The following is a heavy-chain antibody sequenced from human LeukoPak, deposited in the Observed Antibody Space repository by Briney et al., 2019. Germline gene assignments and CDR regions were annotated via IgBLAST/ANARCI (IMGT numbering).Heavy chain of an antibody. J-gene: IGHJ5*02. V-gene: IGHV1-69*05. Sequence: GSSVKVSCKASGGTFSSYAISWVRQAPGQGLEWMGGIIPIFGTANYAQKFQGRVTITTDESTSTAYMELSSLRSEDTAVYYCAREVPLMGVIVKNWFDPWGQGTLVTVSS. CDR2: IIPIFGTA. CDR1: GGTFSSYA. CDR3: AREVPLMGVIVKNWFDP. D-gene: IGHD3-16*02.